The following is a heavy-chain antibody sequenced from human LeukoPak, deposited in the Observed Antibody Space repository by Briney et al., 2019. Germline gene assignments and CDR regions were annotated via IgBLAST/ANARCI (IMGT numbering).Heavy chain of an antibody. V-gene: IGHV3-30*02. J-gene: IGHJ4*02. CDR2: IRYDGSNK. CDR1: GFTFSSYG. Sequence: GGSLRLSCAASGFTFSSYGMHWVRPAPGKGLEWVAFIRYDGSNKYYADSVKGRFTISRDNSKNTLYLQMNSLRAEDTAVYYCAKDLAYCSSTSCHSYWGQGTLVTVSS. CDR3: AKDLAYCSSTSCHSY. D-gene: IGHD2-2*01.